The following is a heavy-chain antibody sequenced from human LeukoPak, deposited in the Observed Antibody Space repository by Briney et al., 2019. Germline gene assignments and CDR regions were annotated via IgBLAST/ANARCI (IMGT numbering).Heavy chain of an antibody. V-gene: IGHV4-39*01. CDR2: IYYTGST. CDR1: GDSVSDTTHY. Sequence: PSETLSLTCTVSGDSVSDTTHYWGWIRQPPGKGLEWIGNIYYTGSTYSNPSLRSRVTMSVDTSKNQFSLKMSPVTAADTAVYYCARLTKGRFFDFVFDFWGQGTLLTVSS. D-gene: IGHD3-9*01. CDR3: ARLTKGRFFDFVFDF. J-gene: IGHJ4*02.